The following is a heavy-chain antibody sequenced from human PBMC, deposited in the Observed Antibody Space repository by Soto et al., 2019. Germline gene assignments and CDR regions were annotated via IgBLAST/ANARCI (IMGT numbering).Heavy chain of an antibody. CDR2: ISYDGSNK. V-gene: IGHV3-30-3*01. CDR3: ARVRTMPNCGMDV. J-gene: IGHJ6*02. Sequence: QVQLVESGGGVVQPGRSLRLSCAASGFTFSSYAMHWVRQAPGKGLEWVAVISYDGSNKYYADSVKGRFTISRDNSKNTLYLQMNSLRAEDTAVYYCARVRTMPNCGMDVWGQGTTVTVSS. D-gene: IGHD3-3*01. CDR1: GFTFSSYA.